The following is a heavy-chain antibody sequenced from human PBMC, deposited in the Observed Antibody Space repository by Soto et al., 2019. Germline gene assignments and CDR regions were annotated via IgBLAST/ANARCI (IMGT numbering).Heavy chain of an antibody. Sequence: ASVKVSCKASGGTLNTYGINWVRQAPGQGLEWMGGIIPIFYSTKYAQKFQGRVAITADESTSTAYMELSSLRSEDTAVYYCARGDYGGNSFSYYYYAMDVWGQGTTVTVSS. D-gene: IGHD4-17*01. CDR1: GGTLNTYG. CDR2: IIPIFYST. CDR3: ARGDYGGNSFSYYYYAMDV. J-gene: IGHJ6*02. V-gene: IGHV1-69*13.